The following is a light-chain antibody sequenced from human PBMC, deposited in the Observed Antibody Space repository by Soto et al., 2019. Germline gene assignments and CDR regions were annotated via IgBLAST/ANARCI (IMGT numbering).Light chain of an antibody. CDR2: DAS. CDR3: QQYNSFPYT. Sequence: DIQMTQSPSTLSASVGDRVTITCRASQSISSWSAWYQQKPGKAPKLLIYDASSLESWVPSRFSGRGSGTEFTLTISILQPDDFATYYCQQYNSFPYTFGQGTQVDIK. V-gene: IGKV1-5*01. J-gene: IGKJ2*01. CDR1: QSISSW.